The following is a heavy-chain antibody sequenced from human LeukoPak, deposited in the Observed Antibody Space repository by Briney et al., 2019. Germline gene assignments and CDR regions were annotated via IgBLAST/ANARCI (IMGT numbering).Heavy chain of an antibody. D-gene: IGHD1-26*01. CDR3: ARGQGATAPQVGKNWFDP. CDR1: IDSFSNYH. Sequence: SETLSLTCAVYIDSFSNYHWNWIRQTPAKGMEWIGEVNESGGTNISPSLRSRVILSVDTSKNQFSLKLISVPVADTAIYYCARGQGATAPQVGKNWFDPWGQGTRVTVSS. CDR2: VNESGGT. J-gene: IGHJ5*02. V-gene: IGHV4-34*01.